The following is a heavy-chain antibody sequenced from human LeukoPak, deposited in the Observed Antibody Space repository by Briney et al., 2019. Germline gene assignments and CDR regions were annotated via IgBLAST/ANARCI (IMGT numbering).Heavy chain of an antibody. V-gene: IGHV3-74*01. Sequence: GGSLRLSCAASGFTFSNYWMHWVRQVPGKGPVWVSRINGDGRRTTYADSVKGRFTISRDNAQNTLYLQMNSLRAEDTAVYYCARDPDSGGWSFEDYWGQGALVTVSS. J-gene: IGHJ4*02. D-gene: IGHD6-19*01. CDR1: GFTFSNYW. CDR3: ARDPDSGGWSFEDY. CDR2: INGDGRRT.